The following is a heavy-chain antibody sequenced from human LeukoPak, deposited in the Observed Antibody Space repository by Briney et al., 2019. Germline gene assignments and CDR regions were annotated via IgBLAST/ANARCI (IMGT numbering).Heavy chain of an antibody. CDR1: GGTFSSYA. CDR3: APNRGSGGYYYYGMDV. Sequence: SVKVSCEASGGTFSSYAISWVRQAPGQGLEWMGGIIPIFGTANYAQKFQGRVTITADESTSTAYMELSSLRSEDTAVYYCAPNRGSGGYYYYGMDVWGQGTTVTVSS. CDR2: IIPIFGTA. J-gene: IGHJ6*02. D-gene: IGHD1-14*01. V-gene: IGHV1-69*13.